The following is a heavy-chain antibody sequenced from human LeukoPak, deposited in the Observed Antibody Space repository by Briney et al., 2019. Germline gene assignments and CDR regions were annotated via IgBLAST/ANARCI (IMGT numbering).Heavy chain of an antibody. V-gene: IGHV3-7*01. J-gene: IGHJ4*02. D-gene: IGHD6-19*01. CDR2: IKQDGSEK. Sequence: GGSLRLSCAASAFTFSNYWMSCVRQAPGKGLEWVANIKQDGSEKYYVDSVKGRFTISRDNAKNSLFLQMNSLTADDTAVYYCATWKRSSSLQGDYWGQGTLVTVSS. CDR1: AFTFSNYW. CDR3: ATWKRSSSLQGDY.